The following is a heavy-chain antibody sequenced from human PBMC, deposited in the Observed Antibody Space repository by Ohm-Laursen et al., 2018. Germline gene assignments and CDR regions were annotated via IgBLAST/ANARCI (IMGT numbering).Heavy chain of an antibody. V-gene: IGHV4-59*08. J-gene: IGHJ6*02. CDR3: ARRSGHYDLYYYYGMDA. CDR2: IYYSGST. D-gene: IGHD3-3*01. CDR1: GGSISSYY. Sequence: SETLSLTCTVSGGSISSYYWSWIRQPPGKGLEWIGYIYYSGSTNYNPSLKSRVTISVDTSKNQFSLNLSSVTAADTAVYYCARRSGHYDLYYYYGMDAWGQGTTVTVSS.